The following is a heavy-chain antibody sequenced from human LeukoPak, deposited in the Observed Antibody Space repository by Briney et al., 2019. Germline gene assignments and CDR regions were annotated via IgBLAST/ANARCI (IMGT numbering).Heavy chain of an antibody. CDR2: ISGSGGST. D-gene: IGHD1-26*01. J-gene: IGHJ4*02. Sequence: QPGGSLRLSCGASGFTFRSYAMSWARQAPGKGLEWVSAISGSGGSTYYADSVKGRFTISRDNSKNTLYLQMNSLRVEDTAVYYCAKDKVEVGSVRWFDYWGQGTLVTVSS. V-gene: IGHV3-23*01. CDR3: AKDKVEVGSVRWFDY. CDR1: GFTFRSYA.